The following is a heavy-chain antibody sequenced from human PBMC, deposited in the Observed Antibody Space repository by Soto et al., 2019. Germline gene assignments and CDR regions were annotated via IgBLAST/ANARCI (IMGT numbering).Heavy chain of an antibody. J-gene: IGHJ5*02. Sequence: GASVKVSCKASGYTFTSYAMHWVRQAPGQRLEWMGWINAGNGNTKYSQKFQGRVTITRDTSASTAYMELSSLRSKDTAVYYCARSATAILGNWFDPWGQGTLVTVS. CDR1: GYTFTSYA. CDR2: INAGNGNT. D-gene: IGHD2-2*02. CDR3: ARSATAILGNWFDP. V-gene: IGHV1-3*01.